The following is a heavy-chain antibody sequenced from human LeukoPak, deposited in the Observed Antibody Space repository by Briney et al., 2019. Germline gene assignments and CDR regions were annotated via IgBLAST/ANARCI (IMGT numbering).Heavy chain of an antibody. V-gene: IGHV1-2*02. CDR3: ARASGGSSGYYSTDY. D-gene: IGHD3-22*01. J-gene: IGHJ4*02. Sequence: ASVEVSCKASGYTFTGYYMHWVRLAPGQGLEWMGWINPNSGGTNYAQKFQGRVTMTRDTSISTAYMELSRLRSDDTAVYYCARASGGSSGYYSTDYWGQGTLVTVSS. CDR1: GYTFTGYY. CDR2: INPNSGGT.